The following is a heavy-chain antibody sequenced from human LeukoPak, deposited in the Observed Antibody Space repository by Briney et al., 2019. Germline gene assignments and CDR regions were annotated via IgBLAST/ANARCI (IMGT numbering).Heavy chain of an antibody. CDR2: IKQDGSEK. J-gene: IGHJ4*02. D-gene: IGHD4-11*01. CDR1: GFIFSSYW. V-gene: IGHV3-7*01. CDR3: ARVDYSKSSDY. Sequence: GGSLRLSCAASGFIFSSYWMSWVRQAPGKGLEWVANIKQDGSEKYYVDSVKGRFTISRDNAKNSLYLQMNSLRAEDTAVYYCARVDYSKSSDYWGQGTLVTVSS.